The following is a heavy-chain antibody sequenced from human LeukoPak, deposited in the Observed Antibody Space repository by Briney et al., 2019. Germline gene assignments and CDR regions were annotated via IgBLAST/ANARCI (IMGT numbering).Heavy chain of an antibody. V-gene: IGHV3-13*01. D-gene: IGHD6-19*01. J-gene: IGHJ4*02. CDR3: ARGSSGLYFDY. Sequence: PGRSLRLSCAASGFTFSSYDMHWVRQATGKGLEWVSAIGTAGDTYYPGSVKGRFTISRENAKNSLYLQMNSLRAGDTAVYYCARGSSGLYFDYWGQGTLVTVSS. CDR2: IGTAGDT. CDR1: GFTFSSYD.